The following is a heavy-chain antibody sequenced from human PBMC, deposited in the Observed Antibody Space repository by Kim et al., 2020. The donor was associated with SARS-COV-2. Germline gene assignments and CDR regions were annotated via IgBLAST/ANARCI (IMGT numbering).Heavy chain of an antibody. Sequence: SVKGRFTISRDNSKNTLYLKMNSLRAEDTAVYYCAKGRYSSSWYGFPFDYWGQGTLVTVSS. V-gene: IGHV3-23*01. D-gene: IGHD6-13*01. CDR3: AKGRYSSSWYGFPFDY. J-gene: IGHJ4*02.